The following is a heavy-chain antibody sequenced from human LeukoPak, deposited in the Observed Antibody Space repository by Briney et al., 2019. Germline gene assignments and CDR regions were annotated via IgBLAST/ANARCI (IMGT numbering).Heavy chain of an antibody. J-gene: IGHJ6*03. D-gene: IGHD5-18*01. CDR2: ISGDGGST. CDR3: ATGGYSYGYGPYYYYMDV. V-gene: IGHV3-43*02. CDR1: GFTFDDYA. Sequence: RGSLRLSCAASGFTFDDYAMHWVRHAPGKGLEWVSLISGDGGSTYYADSVKGRFTISRDNSKNSLYLQMNSLRTEDTALYYCATGGYSYGYGPYYYYMDVWGEGTTVTVSS.